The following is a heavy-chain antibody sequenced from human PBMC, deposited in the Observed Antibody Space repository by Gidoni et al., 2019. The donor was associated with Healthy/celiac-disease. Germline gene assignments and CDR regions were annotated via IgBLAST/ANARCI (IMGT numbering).Heavy chain of an antibody. J-gene: IGHJ5*02. V-gene: IGHV3-48*01. D-gene: IGHD3-10*01. CDR3: ARDLTGGYGSGTHWFDP. CDR1: GFPFIRYR. CDR2: ISSSSSTI. Sequence: EVQLVESGGGLVQPGGSLSLSCAPSGFPFIRYRMNWVRQAQGKGLEWVSYISSSSSTIYYADSVKGRFTISRDNAKNSLYLQMNSLRAEDTAVYYCARDLTGGYGSGTHWFDPWGQGTLVTVSS.